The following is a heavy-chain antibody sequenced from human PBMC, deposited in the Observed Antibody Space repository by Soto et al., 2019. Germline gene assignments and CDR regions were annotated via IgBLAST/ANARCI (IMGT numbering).Heavy chain of an antibody. CDR1: GYSFTGYY. CDR2: INPDSSAT. J-gene: IGHJ4*02. Sequence: GASVKVSCKASGYSFTGYYIHWVRQAPGQGLEWMGWINPDSSATNYAQNFQGRVTLTSDTSISTASMDLTSLTSDDTAVYYCARGDYGTGGYPFPYFDYWGQGTRVTVSS. CDR3: ARGDYGTGGYPFPYFDY. D-gene: IGHD2-8*02. V-gene: IGHV1-2*02.